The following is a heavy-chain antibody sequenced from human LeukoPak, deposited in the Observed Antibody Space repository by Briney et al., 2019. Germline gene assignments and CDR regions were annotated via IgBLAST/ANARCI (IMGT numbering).Heavy chain of an antibody. CDR1: GFTFSSYS. CDR3: ARDLMVRGRFGFDP. J-gene: IGHJ5*02. Sequence: GGSLRLSCAASGFTFSSYSMNWVRQAPGKGLEWVSSISSSSSYIYYADSVKGRFTISRDNAKNSLYLQINSLRAEDTAVYYCARDLMVRGRFGFDPWGQGTLVTVSS. CDR2: ISSSSSYI. V-gene: IGHV3-21*01. D-gene: IGHD3-10*01.